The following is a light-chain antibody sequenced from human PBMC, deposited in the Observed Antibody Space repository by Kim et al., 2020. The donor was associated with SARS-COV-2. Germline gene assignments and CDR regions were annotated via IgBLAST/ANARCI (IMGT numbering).Light chain of an antibody. J-gene: IGKJ4*01. CDR2: GAS. V-gene: IGKV3-15*01. Sequence: EIVLTQSPATLSVSPGERATLSCRASQSVSSNLAWYQQKPGQAPRLLIYGASTRATGIPARFSGSGSGTEFTLTISSLQSEDVAVYYCQQYNNWPLLTFGGGTKVDIK. CDR1: QSVSSN. CDR3: QQYNNWPLLT.